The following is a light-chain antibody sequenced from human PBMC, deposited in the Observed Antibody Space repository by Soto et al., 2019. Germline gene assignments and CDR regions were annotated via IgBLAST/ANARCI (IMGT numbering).Light chain of an antibody. CDR2: DVS. CDR3: NSYTSSTTLV. V-gene: IGLV2-14*01. CDR1: RSDVGGYNY. Sequence: QSALTQPASVSGSPGQSITISCTGIRSDVGGYNYVSWYQQHPGKAPKLLIYDVSNRPSGVSNRFSGSKSGNTASLSISGLQAEDEADYYCNSYTSSTTLVFGGGTKVTVL. J-gene: IGLJ2*01.